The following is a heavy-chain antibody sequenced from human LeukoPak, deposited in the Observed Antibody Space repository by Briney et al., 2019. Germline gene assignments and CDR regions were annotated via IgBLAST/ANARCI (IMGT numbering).Heavy chain of an antibody. D-gene: IGHD3-10*01. Sequence: PGGSLRLSCAASGFTFSYYWMSWVRQAPGKGLEWVANINQDGSEKYYVDSVKGRFTISRDNAKNSLYLQMNSLSVEDTAVYYCGRDGRGSMFDPWGQGTLVTVSS. CDR3: GRDGRGSMFDP. CDR1: GFTFSYYW. CDR2: INQDGSEK. V-gene: IGHV3-7*01. J-gene: IGHJ5*02.